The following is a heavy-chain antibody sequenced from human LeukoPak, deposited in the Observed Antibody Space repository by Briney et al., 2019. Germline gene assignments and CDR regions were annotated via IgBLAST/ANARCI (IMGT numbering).Heavy chain of an antibody. D-gene: IGHD2-15*01. Sequence: ASVKVSCKASGYTFTTYDINWVRQATGQGLEWMGWMNPNSGSTGYAQKFQGRVTITRNTSINTAYMELSSLRSEDTAVYYCARAGSSSLFYYYMDAWGKGTTVTVSS. CDR2: MNPNSGST. V-gene: IGHV1-8*03. CDR3: ARAGSSSLFYYYMDA. CDR1: GYTFTTYD. J-gene: IGHJ6*03.